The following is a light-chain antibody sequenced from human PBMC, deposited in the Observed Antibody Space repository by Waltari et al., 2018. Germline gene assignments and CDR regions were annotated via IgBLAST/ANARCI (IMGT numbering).Light chain of an antibody. Sequence: DIILTQSPATLSLSPADRATLSCRASQSVSNSLSWYQQKPGQAPRLLIYNALTRDTGTPARFSGSGSGTDFTLTIGSLEPEDFAVYFCLQRSNWPPTFGGGTTVEI. V-gene: IGKV3-11*01. J-gene: IGKJ4*01. CDR2: NAL. CDR1: QSVSNS. CDR3: LQRSNWPPT.